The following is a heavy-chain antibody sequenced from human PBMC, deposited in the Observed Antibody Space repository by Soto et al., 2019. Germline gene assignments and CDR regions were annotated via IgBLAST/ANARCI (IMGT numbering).Heavy chain of an antibody. Sequence: QVQLVQSGAEVKKPGASVKVSCKASGYTFTSYYMHWVRQAPGQGLEWMGIINPSGGSTSYAQKFQGRVTMTRDTSRSTVYMELSSLRPEDTAVYFCASPIAVAGLWPDYWGQGSLVTVSS. J-gene: IGHJ4*02. CDR3: ASPIAVAGLWPDY. CDR1: GYTFTSYY. V-gene: IGHV1-46*03. D-gene: IGHD6-19*01. CDR2: INPSGGST.